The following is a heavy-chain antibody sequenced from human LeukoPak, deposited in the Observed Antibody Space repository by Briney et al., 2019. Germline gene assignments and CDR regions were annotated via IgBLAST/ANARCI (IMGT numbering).Heavy chain of an antibody. CDR2: ISESGTNT. J-gene: IGHJ4*02. V-gene: IGHV3-23*01. D-gene: IGHD6-19*01. Sequence: TGGSLRLSCAASGFTFSSYAMPWVRRAPGKGLEWVSAISESGTNTYYTDSVRGRFTISRDNSKNTLYLHMNSLRADDTAVYYCAKMMAGVAGIPNCWGQGTLVTVFS. CDR1: GFTFSSYA. CDR3: AKMMAGVAGIPNC.